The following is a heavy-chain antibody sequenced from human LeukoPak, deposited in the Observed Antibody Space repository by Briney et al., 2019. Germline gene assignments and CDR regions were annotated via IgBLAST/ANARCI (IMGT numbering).Heavy chain of an antibody. CDR1: GGTFSSYA. J-gene: IGHJ6*03. D-gene: IGHD4-11*01. CDR3: ARDHSNYNYYDMGV. CDR2: IIPIFGTA. Sequence: ASVKLSCKASGGTFSSYAISWVRQAPGQGLEWMGGIIPIFGTANYAQKFQGRVTITTDESTSTAYMELSSLRSEDTAVYYCARDHSNYNYYDMGVWGNGITVTVAS. V-gene: IGHV1-69*05.